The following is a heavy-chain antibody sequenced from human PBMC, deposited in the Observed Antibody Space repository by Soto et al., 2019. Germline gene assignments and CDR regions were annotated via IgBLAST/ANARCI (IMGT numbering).Heavy chain of an antibody. CDR1: GLTSGTHG. V-gene: IGHV3-23*01. CDR3: VRIQLYYYYYYGMDV. D-gene: IGHD5-18*01. J-gene: IGHJ6*02. CDR2: ISGSGGST. Sequence: LRLSCVISGLTSGTHGMTWVRRAPGRGLEWVSTISGSGGSTDYAESVQGRFTISRDTFGNTVFLQMNSLRAEDTAVYYCVRIQLYYYYYYGMDVWGQGTTVTVSS.